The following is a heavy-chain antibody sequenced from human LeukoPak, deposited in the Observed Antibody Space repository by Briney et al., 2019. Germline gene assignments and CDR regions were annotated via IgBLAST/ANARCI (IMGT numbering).Heavy chain of an antibody. CDR2: MNPNSGNK. D-gene: IGHD3-22*01. V-gene: IGHV1-8*01. J-gene: IGHJ4*02. Sequence: ASVKVSCKASGYTFINYDIYWVRQATGQGLEWMGWMNPNSGNKGYAQKFQGRVTMTRDTFTSTAYMELSSLRSEDTAVYYCARGRDYSDTSGYNDYWGQGTLVTVSS. CDR1: GYTFINYD. CDR3: ARGRDYSDTSGYNDY.